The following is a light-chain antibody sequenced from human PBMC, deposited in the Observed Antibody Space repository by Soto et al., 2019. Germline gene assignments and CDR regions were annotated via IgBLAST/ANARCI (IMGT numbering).Light chain of an antibody. Sequence: QWPRTRRLKPGKSATHSSRSSQTVRTNYLALNQQKPGQAPRLLIYDASSRATCIPDRFSDGGSGTSLAPTITRLAPADSAVHFCPQYAGPPAAFGQGTRLEI. V-gene: IGKV3-20*01. CDR1: QTVRTNY. CDR2: DAS. J-gene: IGKJ5*01. CDR3: PQYAGPPAA.